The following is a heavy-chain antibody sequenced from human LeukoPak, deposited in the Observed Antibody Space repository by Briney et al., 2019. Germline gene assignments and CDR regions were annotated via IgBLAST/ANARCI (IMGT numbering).Heavy chain of an antibody. D-gene: IGHD3-3*01. Sequence: GGSLRLSCAASGFTFSSYSMNWVRQAPGKGLEWVSSISSSSSYIYYADSVKGRFTISRDNAKNSLYLQMNSLRAEDTAVYYCARGGTDFWSGYSFDYWGQGTLVTVSS. V-gene: IGHV3-21*01. CDR3: ARGGTDFWSGYSFDY. CDR2: ISSSSSYI. CDR1: GFTFSSYS. J-gene: IGHJ4*02.